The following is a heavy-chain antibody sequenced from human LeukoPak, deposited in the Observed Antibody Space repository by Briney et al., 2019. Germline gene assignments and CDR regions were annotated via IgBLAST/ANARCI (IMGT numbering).Heavy chain of an antibody. CDR1: GGSLSGYY. Sequence: SETLSLTCAVYGGSLSGYYWGWIRQSPGKGLEWLGEINHGGSTNYNPSLKSRVTMSVDTSKNHFSLKLSSVTAADTAVYFCAREGRMSMGIEYWGQGTLVTVSS. J-gene: IGHJ4*02. CDR3: AREGRMSMGIEY. V-gene: IGHV4-34*01. CDR2: INHGGST. D-gene: IGHD4/OR15-4a*01.